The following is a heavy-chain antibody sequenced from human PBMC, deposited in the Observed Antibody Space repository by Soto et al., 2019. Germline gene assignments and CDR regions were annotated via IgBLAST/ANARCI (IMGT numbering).Heavy chain of an antibody. CDR2: ISYDGGNK. Sequence: QVQLVESGGGVVQPGRSLRLSCAASGFTFSTYGMHWVRQAPGKGLEWVAVISYDGGNKYYADSVKGRFTISRDNSKNTLYLQMNGLRAEDTAVYYCAKDLASQSASFYPCFDPWGQGTLVTVSS. CDR1: GFTFSTYG. CDR3: AKDLASQSASFYPCFDP. D-gene: IGHD1-26*01. V-gene: IGHV3-30*18. J-gene: IGHJ5*02.